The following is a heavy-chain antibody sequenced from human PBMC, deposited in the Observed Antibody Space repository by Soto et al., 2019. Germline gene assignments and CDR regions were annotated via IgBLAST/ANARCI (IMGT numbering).Heavy chain of an antibody. J-gene: IGHJ5*02. D-gene: IGHD3-10*01. V-gene: IGHV1-69*02. CDR2: IIPILGIA. CDR3: ASVESMVRGVIIPNWFDP. Sequence: QVQLVQSGAEVKKPGSSVKVSCKASGGTFSSYTISWVRQAPGQELEWMGRIIPILGIANYAQKFQGRVTITADKSTSTAYMELSSRRSEDTAVYYCASVESMVRGVIIPNWFDPWGQGTLVTVSS. CDR1: GGTFSSYT.